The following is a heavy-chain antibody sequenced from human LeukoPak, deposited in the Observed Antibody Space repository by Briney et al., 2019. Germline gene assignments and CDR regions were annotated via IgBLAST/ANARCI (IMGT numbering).Heavy chain of an antibody. Sequence: KASETLSLTCAVSGYSISSGYYWGWIRQPPGKGLEGSGRIYYSGRTYYNLSLKSRGTISVATSKNPFSLNLTSVTAADTAVYYCARHIGGSYRWGFAYWGQGTLVTVSS. J-gene: IGHJ4*02. CDR2: IYYSGRT. CDR1: GYSISSGYY. CDR3: ARHIGGSYRWGFAY. V-gene: IGHV4-38-2*01. D-gene: IGHD1-26*01.